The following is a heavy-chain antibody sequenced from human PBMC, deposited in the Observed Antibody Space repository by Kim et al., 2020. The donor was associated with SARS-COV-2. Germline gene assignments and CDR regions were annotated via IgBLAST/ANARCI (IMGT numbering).Heavy chain of an antibody. CDR1: GYTFTSYY. V-gene: IGHV1-46*01. D-gene: IGHD6-13*01. J-gene: IGHJ6*02. Sequence: ASVKVSCKASGYTFTSYYMHWVRQAPGQGLEWMGIINPSGGSTSYAQKFQGRVTMTRDTSTSTVYMELSSLRSEDTAVYYCARVEAAAGVGGYYYYGMDVWGQGTTVTVSS. CDR3: ARVEAAAGVGGYYYYGMDV. CDR2: INPSGGST.